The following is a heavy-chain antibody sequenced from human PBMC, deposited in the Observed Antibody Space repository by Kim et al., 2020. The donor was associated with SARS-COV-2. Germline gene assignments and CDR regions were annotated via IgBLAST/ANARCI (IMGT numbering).Heavy chain of an antibody. D-gene: IGHD3-16*01. V-gene: IGHV3-43*01. Sequence: PDSVRGRLTLSRDNNRNSLYLQMNSLRTEDTALYYCAKGRFRQFSNNWFGAWGQGALVTVSS. J-gene: IGHJ5*02. CDR3: AKGRFRQFSNNWFGA.